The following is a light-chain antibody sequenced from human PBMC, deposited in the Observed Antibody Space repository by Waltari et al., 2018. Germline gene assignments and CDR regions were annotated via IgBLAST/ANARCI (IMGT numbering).Light chain of an antibody. CDR1: QTVRGS. J-gene: IGKJ1*01. CDR3: QQYSDWPWT. CDR2: GAS. V-gene: IGKV3-15*01. Sequence: ETLMTQSPATLSVSPGESATLSCRASQTVRGSLAWYQQRPGQAPRLLIDGASTRATGIPARFSGSGSGTEFTLTISSLQSEDFAVYYCQQYSDWPWTFGQGTKVEI.